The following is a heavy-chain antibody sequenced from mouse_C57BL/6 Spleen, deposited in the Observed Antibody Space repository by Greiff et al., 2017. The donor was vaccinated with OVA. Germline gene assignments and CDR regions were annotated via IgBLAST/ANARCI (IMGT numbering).Heavy chain of an antibody. CDR3: ARDNSFAY. CDR1: GYSITSGYY. CDR2: ISYDGSN. J-gene: IGHJ3*01. V-gene: IGHV3-6*01. D-gene: IGHD1-3*01. Sequence: EVQLQQSGPGLVKPSQSLSLTCSVTGYSITSGYYWNWIRQFPGNKLEWMGYISYDGSNNYNPSLKNRISITRDTSKNQFFLMLNSVTTEDTATYYCARDNSFAYWGQGTLVTVSA.